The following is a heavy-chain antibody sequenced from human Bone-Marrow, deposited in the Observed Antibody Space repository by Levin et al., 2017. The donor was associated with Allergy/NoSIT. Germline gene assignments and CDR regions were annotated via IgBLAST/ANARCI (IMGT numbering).Heavy chain of an antibody. D-gene: IGHD1-1*01. CDR1: GFTFSSYE. CDR3: ARVYNWNKPYFDY. V-gene: IGHV3-48*03. J-gene: IGHJ4*02. Sequence: LSLTCAASGFTFSSYEMNWVRQAPGKGLEWVSYISSSGSTIYYADSVKGRFTISRDNAKNSLYLQMNSLRAEDTAVYYCARVYNWNKPYFDYWGQGTLVTVSS. CDR2: ISSSGSTI.